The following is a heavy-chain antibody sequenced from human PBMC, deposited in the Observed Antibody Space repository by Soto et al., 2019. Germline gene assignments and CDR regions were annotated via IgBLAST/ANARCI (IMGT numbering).Heavy chain of an antibody. J-gene: IGHJ4*02. V-gene: IGHV3-33*01. CDR3: ARDKDYDFWSGYPDY. Sequence: GGSLRLSCAASGFTFSSYGMHWVRQAPGKGLEWVAVIWYDGSNKYYADSVKGRFTISRDNSKNTLYLQMNSLRAEDTAVYYCARDKDYDFWSGYPDYWGQGTLVTVSS. CDR2: IWYDGSNK. D-gene: IGHD3-3*01. CDR1: GFTFSSYG.